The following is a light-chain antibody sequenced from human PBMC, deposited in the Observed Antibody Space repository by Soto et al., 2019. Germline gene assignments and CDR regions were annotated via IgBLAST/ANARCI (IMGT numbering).Light chain of an antibody. Sequence: DIQMTQSPSTLSASVGDRVTITCRASQSVSGWLAWYQQRPGKAPNLLVSKASSLESGVPSRFSGSGSGTEFTLTISSLQPDDVATYYCQHYDTYPLTFGGGTKVEIK. CDR2: KAS. J-gene: IGKJ4*01. CDR1: QSVSGW. V-gene: IGKV1-5*03. CDR3: QHYDTYPLT.